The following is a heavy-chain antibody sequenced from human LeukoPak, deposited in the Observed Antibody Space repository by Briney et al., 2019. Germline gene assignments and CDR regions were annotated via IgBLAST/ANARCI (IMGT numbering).Heavy chain of an antibody. V-gene: IGHV4-59*01. CDR1: GGSISSYY. D-gene: IGHD4-23*01. Sequence: PSETLSLTCTVSGGSISSYYWIWIRQPPGKELEWIGYIYYSGSTNYNPSLKSRVTISVDTSKNQFSLKLSSVTAADTAVYYCARVGVRPTVVTHWGQGTLVTVSS. J-gene: IGHJ4*02. CDR3: ARVGVRPTVVTH. CDR2: IYYSGST.